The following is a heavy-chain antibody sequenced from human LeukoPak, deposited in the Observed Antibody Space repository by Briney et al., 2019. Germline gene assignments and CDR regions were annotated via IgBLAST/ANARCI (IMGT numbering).Heavy chain of an antibody. CDR2: IYYSGST. CDR3: ARQLRGYYFDY. Sequence: TSETLSLTCTVSGGSISSHYWSWLRQPPGKGLEWIGYIYYSGSTNYNPSLKSRVTISVDTSKNQFSLKLSSVTAADTAVYYCARQLRGYYFDYWGQGTLVTVSS. D-gene: IGHD2-2*01. J-gene: IGHJ4*02. CDR1: GGSISSHY. V-gene: IGHV4-59*11.